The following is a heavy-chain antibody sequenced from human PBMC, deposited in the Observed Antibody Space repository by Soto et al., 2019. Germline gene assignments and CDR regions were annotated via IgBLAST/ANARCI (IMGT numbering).Heavy chain of an antibody. CDR3: ARGPSKWELQGPRWFDP. V-gene: IGHV3-21*01. J-gene: IGHJ5*02. CDR1: GFTFSSYS. D-gene: IGHD1-26*01. Sequence: EVQLVESGGGLVKPGGSLRLSCAASGFTFSSYSMNWVRQAPGKGLEWVSSISSSSSYIYYADSVKGRFTISRDNAKNSLYLQMNSLRAEDTAVYYCARGPSKWELQGPRWFDPWGQGTLVTVSS. CDR2: ISSSSSYI.